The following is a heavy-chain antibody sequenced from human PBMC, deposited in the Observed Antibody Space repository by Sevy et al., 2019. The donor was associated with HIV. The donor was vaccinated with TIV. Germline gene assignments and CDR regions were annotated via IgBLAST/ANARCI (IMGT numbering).Heavy chain of an antibody. CDR2: ISNSGSTI. CDR3: ARDLPPSATTVAHFDY. J-gene: IGHJ4*02. CDR1: GFIFNSYE. Sequence: GGSLRLSCAASGFIFNSYEMNWVRQAPGKGLEWVSFISNSGSTISYSDSVKGRFIISRDNAKNSLYLQMNSLRAEDTAVYYCARDLPPSATTVAHFDYWGQGTLITVSS. D-gene: IGHD4-17*01. V-gene: IGHV3-48*03.